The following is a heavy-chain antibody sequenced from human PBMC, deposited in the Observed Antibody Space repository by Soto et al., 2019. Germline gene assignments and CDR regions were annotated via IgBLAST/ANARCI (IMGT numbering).Heavy chain of an antibody. CDR2: INQDGSEK. D-gene: IGHD2-2*01. Sequence: EVQLVESGGGLVQPGGSLRLSCTASGFSFRTFWMTWVRQAPGKGLEWVANINQDGSEKHYVDSVKGRFTISRDNAKNSLYLQMSSLRAEDTAVYYCARARGWNIVTVPAAGDVWGKGTTVTVSS. J-gene: IGHJ6*04. V-gene: IGHV3-7*01. CDR3: ARARGWNIVTVPAAGDV. CDR1: GFSFRTFW.